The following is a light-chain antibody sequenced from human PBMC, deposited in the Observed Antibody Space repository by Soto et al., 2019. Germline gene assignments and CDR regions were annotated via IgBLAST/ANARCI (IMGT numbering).Light chain of an antibody. CDR2: DAS. Sequence: EVVLTQSPATLSLSPGERANLSCRTSQSVTRTLAWYQQKSGQAPMLLIYDASNRATGIPTRLSGSGSGTDFTLTISSLDAEDFAVYYCQQRYNGPQTFGQGTMVEIK. CDR3: QQRYNGPQT. CDR1: QSVTRT. J-gene: IGKJ1*01. V-gene: IGKV3-11*01.